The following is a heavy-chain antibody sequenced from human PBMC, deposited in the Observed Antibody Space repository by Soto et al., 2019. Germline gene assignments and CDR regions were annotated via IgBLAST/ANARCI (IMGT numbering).Heavy chain of an antibody. V-gene: IGHV4-59*01. D-gene: IGHD2-15*01. CDR1: GGSISSYY. CDR2: IYYSGST. J-gene: IGHJ4*02. CDR3: ARLRPVVVPYYFEY. Sequence: PSETLSLTCTVFGGSISSYYWSWIRQPPGKGLEWIGYIYYSGSTNYNPSLKSRVTISVDTSKNQFSLKLSSVTAADTAVYYCARLRPVVVPYYFEYWGQGTLVTVSS.